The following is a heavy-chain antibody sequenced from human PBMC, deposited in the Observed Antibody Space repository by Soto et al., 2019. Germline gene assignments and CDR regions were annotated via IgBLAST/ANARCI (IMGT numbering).Heavy chain of an antibody. CDR3: AAGLILEWFYPYIYGMDV. D-gene: IGHD3-3*01. Sequence: GASVKVSCKASGGSFSSYAISWVRQAPGQGLEWMGGIIPIFGTANYAQKFQGRVTITADESTSTAYMELSSLRSEDTAVYYCAAGLILEWFYPYIYGMDVWGQGTTVTVSS. V-gene: IGHV1-69*13. CDR1: GGSFSSYA. CDR2: IIPIFGTA. J-gene: IGHJ6*02.